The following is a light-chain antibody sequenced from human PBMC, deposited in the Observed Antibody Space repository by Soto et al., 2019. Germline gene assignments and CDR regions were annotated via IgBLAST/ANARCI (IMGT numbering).Light chain of an antibody. CDR1: QSVNSN. CDR2: DAS. V-gene: IGKV3-15*01. J-gene: IGKJ1*01. Sequence: EIVMAQSPATLSVSPGERATLSCRASQSVNSNLAWFQHNPGQAPRLLIYDASVRATGIPDRFTGSGSGTEFTLSISSLQSEDFAVYHCQQYYNWPRTFGQGTRVEIK. CDR3: QQYYNWPRT.